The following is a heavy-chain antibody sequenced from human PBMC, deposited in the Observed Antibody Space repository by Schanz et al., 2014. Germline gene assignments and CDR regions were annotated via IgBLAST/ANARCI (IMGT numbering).Heavy chain of an antibody. V-gene: IGHV1-69*09. Sequence: QVQLVQSGAEVKKPGASVKVSCTASGYTFTSYDFNWVRQAPGQGLEWMGRIIPILGIANYAQKFQGRVTITRDTLASTAYMEVSSLRSEDTAVYYCARSGSSNWYFFDYWGQGTLVTVSS. CDR2: IIPILGIA. D-gene: IGHD6-13*01. J-gene: IGHJ4*02. CDR1: GYTFTSYD. CDR3: ARSGSSNWYFFDY.